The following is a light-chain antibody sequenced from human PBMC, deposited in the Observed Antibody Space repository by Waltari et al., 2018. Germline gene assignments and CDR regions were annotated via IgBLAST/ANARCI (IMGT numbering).Light chain of an antibody. J-gene: IGKJ4*01. CDR1: QSVSSN. CDR3: QQYNNWPPGLT. Sequence: EIVLTPSPATLSVSPGHRATLSCRASQSVSSNLAWYQQKPGQAPRLLIHGASTRATGIPARFSGSGSGTEFTLTISSLQSEDFAVYYCQQYNNWPPGLTFGGGTKVEIK. CDR2: GAS. V-gene: IGKV3-15*01.